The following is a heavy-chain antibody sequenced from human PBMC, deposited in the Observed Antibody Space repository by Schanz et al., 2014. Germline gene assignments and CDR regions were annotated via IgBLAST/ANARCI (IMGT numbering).Heavy chain of an antibody. D-gene: IGHD6-13*01. J-gene: IGHJ4*01. Sequence: QVQLVQSGAEVKKPGASVRVSCKASGYTFTSYGISWVRQATGQGLEWMGWMNPKTGNTDHAQKFQGRVSMTWDTSTSTAYLDLSRLRSEDTGVYYCAREQIMAAAGLVDYWGHGTLVTVSS. CDR1: GYTFTSYG. CDR2: MNPKTGNT. V-gene: IGHV1-8*02. CDR3: AREQIMAAAGLVDY.